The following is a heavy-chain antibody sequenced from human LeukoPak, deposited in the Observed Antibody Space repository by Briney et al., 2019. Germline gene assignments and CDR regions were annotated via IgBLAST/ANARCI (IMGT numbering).Heavy chain of an antibody. CDR1: GYSFTSYW. J-gene: IGHJ4*02. CDR2: IYPGDSDT. V-gene: IGHV5-51*01. CDR3: ARRAFDCSSGSCYSPSDY. D-gene: IGHD2-15*01. Sequence: GESLKISCKGSGYSFTSYWIGWLRQMPGKGLEWMGIIYPGDSDTRYSPSFQGQVTISADKSISTAYLQWSSLKASDTAMYYCARRAFDCSSGSCYSPSDYWGQGTLVTVSS.